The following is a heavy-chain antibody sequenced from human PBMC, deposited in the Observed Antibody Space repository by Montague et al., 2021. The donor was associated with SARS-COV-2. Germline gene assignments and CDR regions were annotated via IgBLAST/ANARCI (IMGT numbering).Heavy chain of an antibody. D-gene: IGHD3-10*01. J-gene: IGHJ6*02. V-gene: IGHV3-13*01. CDR2: IGKAGDT. CDR3: GRGVRYFGSGGWSFYYYGVDV. Sequence: SLRLSCAASGFTFSQYYMHWVRQVTGKGLEWVSGIGKAGDTHYPGTVKGRFTISREDAKNSLYLQMNSLRAGDTAVYYCGRGVRYFGSGGWSFYYYGVDVWGQGTTVTVSS. CDR1: GFTFSQYY.